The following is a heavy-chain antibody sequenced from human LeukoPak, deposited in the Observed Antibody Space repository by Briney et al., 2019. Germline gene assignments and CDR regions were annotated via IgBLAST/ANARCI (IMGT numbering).Heavy chain of an antibody. Sequence: SETLSLTCTVSGGSISSSSYYWGWIRQPPGKGLEWIGSIYYSGSTYYNPSLKSRVTISVDTSKNQFSLKLSSVTAADTAVYYCARAQTFMIGYQSYFFDYWGQGTLVTVSS. CDR3: ARAQTFMIGYQSYFFDY. D-gene: IGHD3-22*01. V-gene: IGHV4-39*07. CDR2: IYYSGST. J-gene: IGHJ4*02. CDR1: GGSISSSSYY.